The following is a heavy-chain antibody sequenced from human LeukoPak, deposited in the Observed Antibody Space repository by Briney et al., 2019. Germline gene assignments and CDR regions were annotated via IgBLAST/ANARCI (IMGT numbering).Heavy chain of an antibody. J-gene: IGHJ4*02. D-gene: IGHD6-13*01. CDR2: INPNSGGT. V-gene: IGHV1-2*04. CDR1: GYTFTGYY. Sequence: GASVKVSCKASGYTFTGYYMHWVRQAPGQGLEWMGWINPNSGGTNYAQKFQGWVTMTRDTSISTAYMELSRLRSDDTAVYYCARGGPLAAAFPADYWGQGTLVTVSS. CDR3: ARGGPLAAAFPADY.